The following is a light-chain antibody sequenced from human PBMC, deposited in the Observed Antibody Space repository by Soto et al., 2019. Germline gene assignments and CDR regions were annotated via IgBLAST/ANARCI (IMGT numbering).Light chain of an antibody. CDR2: AAS. V-gene: IGKV1-27*01. Sequence: DIQMTQSPSSLSASVGDRVTITCRASQGISNYLAWYQQKPGKVPKVLIYAASTLQSGVPSRFGGSGSGTDFTLTISSLQPEDVATYYCQNYNSAPPLTFGGGTKVEIK. J-gene: IGKJ4*01. CDR3: QNYNSAPPLT. CDR1: QGISNY.